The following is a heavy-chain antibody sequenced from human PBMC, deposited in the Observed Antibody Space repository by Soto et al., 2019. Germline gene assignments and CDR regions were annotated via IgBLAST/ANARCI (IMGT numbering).Heavy chain of an antibody. J-gene: IGHJ5*02. CDR1: GFTFSSYA. D-gene: IGHD6-13*01. Sequence: PGGSLRLSCAASGFTFSSYAMSWVRQAPGKGLEWVSAISGSGGSTYYADSVKGRFTISRDNSKNTLYLQMNSLRAEDTAVYYCARSPRTGIAAATLDPWGQGTLVTVSS. CDR2: ISGSGGST. V-gene: IGHV3-23*01. CDR3: ARSPRTGIAAATLDP.